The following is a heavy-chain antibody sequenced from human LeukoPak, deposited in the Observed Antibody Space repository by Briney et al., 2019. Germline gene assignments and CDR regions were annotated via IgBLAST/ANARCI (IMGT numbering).Heavy chain of an antibody. CDR2: IKSKTDGGAT. D-gene: IGHD2-21*02. J-gene: IGHJ4*02. CDR1: GFTFNTAW. CDR3: TADVWGGSTAIDY. Sequence: GGSLRLSCAASGFTFNTAWMTWVRQAPGKGLEWVGRIKSKTDGGATDYAAPVKGRFSISRDDSKDTLYLQMNSLKTEDTAVYYCTADVWGGSTAIDYWGQGALVTVSS. V-gene: IGHV3-15*01.